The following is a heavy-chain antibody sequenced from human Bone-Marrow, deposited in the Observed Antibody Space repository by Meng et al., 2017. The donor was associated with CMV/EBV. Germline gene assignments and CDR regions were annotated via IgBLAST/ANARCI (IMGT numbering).Heavy chain of an antibody. J-gene: IGHJ3*02. D-gene: IGHD3-10*01. CDR3: AREPGSRAFDI. V-gene: IGHV3-9*01. CDR2: ISWNGGSI. CDR1: GFTFDDYA. Sequence: SLKISCAVSGFTFDDYAMHWVRQAPGKGLEWVSGISWNGGSIGYADSVKGRFTISRDNAKNSLYLQMNSLRAEDTAVYYCAREPGSRAFDIWGQGTMVTVSS.